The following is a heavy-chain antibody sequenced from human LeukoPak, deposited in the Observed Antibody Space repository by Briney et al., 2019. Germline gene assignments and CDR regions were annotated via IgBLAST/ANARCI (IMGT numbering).Heavy chain of an antibody. D-gene: IGHD6-19*01. CDR1: GFTFSSYG. CDR3: VLGPRTGVAGTPFDY. V-gene: IGHV3-33*01. CDR2: IWYDGSNK. Sequence: GGSLRLSCAASGFTFSSYGMHWVRHAPGKGLEWVAVIWYDGSNKYYADSVKGRFTISRDNSKNTLYLQMNSLRAEDTAVYYCVLGPRTGVAGTPFDYWGQGTLVTVSS. J-gene: IGHJ4*02.